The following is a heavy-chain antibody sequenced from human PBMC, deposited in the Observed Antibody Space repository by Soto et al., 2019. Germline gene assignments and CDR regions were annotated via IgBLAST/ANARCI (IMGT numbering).Heavy chain of an antibody. J-gene: IGHJ4*02. CDR3: ARDGDMTTVTTHVDY. Sequence: QVQLVESGGGVVQPGRSLRLSCAASGFTFSSYAMHWVRQAPGKGLEWVAVISYDGSNKYYADSVKGRFTISRDNSKNSLYLQMNRLRAEETAVYYCARDGDMTTVTTHVDYWGQGTLVTVSS. D-gene: IGHD4-17*01. V-gene: IGHV3-30-3*01. CDR1: GFTFSSYA. CDR2: ISYDGSNK.